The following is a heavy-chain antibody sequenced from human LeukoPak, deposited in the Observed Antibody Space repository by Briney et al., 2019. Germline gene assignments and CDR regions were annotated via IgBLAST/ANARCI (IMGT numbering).Heavy chain of an antibody. CDR1: GYTFTNYD. D-gene: IGHD3-10*01. CDR2: MNPNSGNT. CDR3: ARNPAASGSFEY. V-gene: IGHV1-8*01. J-gene: IGHJ4*02. Sequence: PPASVTVSCKASGYTFTNYDINWVRQAPGQGLEWMGWMNPNSGNTDYAQRFQGRVTMTRDTSTGTAYMDLSSLTSEDTAVYYCARNPAASGSFEYWGQGTLVTVSS.